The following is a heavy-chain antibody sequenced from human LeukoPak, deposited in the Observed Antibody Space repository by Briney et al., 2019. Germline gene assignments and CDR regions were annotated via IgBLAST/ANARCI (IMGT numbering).Heavy chain of an antibody. D-gene: IGHD3-22*01. CDR1: GGSISSYY. J-gene: IGHJ3*02. V-gene: IGHV4-59*08. CDR2: IYYSGST. Sequence: SETLSLTCTVSGGSISSYYWSWIRQPPGKGLEWIGYIYYSGSTNYNPSLKSRVTISVDTSKNQFSLKLSSVTAADTAVYYCARHLPTYYYDSSGYIDAFDIWGQGTMVTVSS. CDR3: ARHLPTYYYDSSGYIDAFDI.